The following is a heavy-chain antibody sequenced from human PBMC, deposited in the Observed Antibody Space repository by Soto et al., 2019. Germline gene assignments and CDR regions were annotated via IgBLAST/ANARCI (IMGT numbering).Heavy chain of an antibody. CDR2: IYYSGST. J-gene: IGHJ6*02. CDR3: ARGDSHYYDSSGQSRPNYYYGMDV. CDR1: GGSISSYY. Sequence: SETLSLTCTVSGGSISSYYWSWIRQPPGKGLEWIGYIYYSGSTNYNPSLKSRVTISVDTSKNQFSLKLSSVTAADTAVYYCARGDSHYYDSSGQSRPNYYYGMDVWGQGTTVTVSS. D-gene: IGHD3-22*01. V-gene: IGHV4-59*01.